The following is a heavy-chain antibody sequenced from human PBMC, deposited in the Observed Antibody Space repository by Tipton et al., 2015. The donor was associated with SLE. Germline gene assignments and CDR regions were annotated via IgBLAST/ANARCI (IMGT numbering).Heavy chain of an antibody. CDR1: GGSISSSSYY. CDR3: ARAGGGDSNWFDP. V-gene: IGHV4-39*07. J-gene: IGHJ5*02. Sequence: TLSLTCTVSGGSISSSSYYWGWIRQPPGKGLEWIGSIYHSGTTFYNPSLKSRVTISVDTSKNQFSLKLSSVTAADTAVYYCARAGGGDSNWFDPWGQGTLVTVSS. D-gene: IGHD2-21*01. CDR2: IYHSGTT.